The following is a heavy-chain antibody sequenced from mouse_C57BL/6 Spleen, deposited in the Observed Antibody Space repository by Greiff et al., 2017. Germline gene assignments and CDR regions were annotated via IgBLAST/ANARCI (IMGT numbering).Heavy chain of an antibody. D-gene: IGHD2-4*01. CDR2: ISDGGSYT. CDR3: ARGGLYDYDEDYARDY. Sequence: EVNVVESGGGLVKPGGSLKLSCAASGFTFSSYAMSWVRQTPEKRLEWVATISDGGSYTYYPDNVKGRFTISRDNAKNNLYLQMSHLKSEDTAMYYCARGGLYDYDEDYARDYWGQGTSVTVSS. V-gene: IGHV5-4*03. J-gene: IGHJ4*01. CDR1: GFTFSSYA.